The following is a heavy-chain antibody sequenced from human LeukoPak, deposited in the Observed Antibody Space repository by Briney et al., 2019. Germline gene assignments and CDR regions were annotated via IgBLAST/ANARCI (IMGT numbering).Heavy chain of an antibody. D-gene: IGHD4-23*01. J-gene: IGHJ4*02. CDR3: ARNSPSDV. CDR2: ISGSSSTI. V-gene: IGHV3-48*04. CDR1: GFTFSSYS. Sequence: AGGSLRLSCAASGFTFSSYSMNWVRQAPGKGLEWVSYISGSSSTIYYAGSVKGRFTISRDNAKNSLYLQMNSLRAEDTAVYYCARNSPSDVWGQGTLVTVSS.